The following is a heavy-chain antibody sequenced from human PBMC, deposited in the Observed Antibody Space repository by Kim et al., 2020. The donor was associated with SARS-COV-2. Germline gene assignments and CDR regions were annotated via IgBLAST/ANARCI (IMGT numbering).Heavy chain of an antibody. Sequence: SETLSLTCTVSGGPISSSSYYWGWIRQPPGKGLEWIGSIYYSGSTYYNPSLKSRVTISVDTSKNQFSLKLSSVTAADTAVYYCVRHLRGGIAVAGGYDF. CDR1: GGPISSSSYY. CDR2: IYYSGST. J-gene: IGHJ4*01. CDR3: VRHLRGGIAVAGGYDF. V-gene: IGHV4-39*01. D-gene: IGHD6-19*01.